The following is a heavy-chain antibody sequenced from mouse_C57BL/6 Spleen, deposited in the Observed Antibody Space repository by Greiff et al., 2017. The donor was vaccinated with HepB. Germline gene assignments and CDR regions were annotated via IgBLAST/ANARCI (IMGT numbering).Heavy chain of an antibody. CDR1: GFTFSSYA. Sequence: EVKLQESGGGLVKPGGSLKLSCAASGFTFSSYAMSWVRQTPEKRLEWVATISDGGSYTYYPDNVKGRFTISRDNAKNNLYLQMSHLKSEDTAMYYCARDRTGTWDYAMDYWGQGTSVTVSS. CDR2: ISDGGSYT. V-gene: IGHV5-4*01. CDR3: ARDRTGTWDYAMDY. J-gene: IGHJ4*01. D-gene: IGHD4-1*01.